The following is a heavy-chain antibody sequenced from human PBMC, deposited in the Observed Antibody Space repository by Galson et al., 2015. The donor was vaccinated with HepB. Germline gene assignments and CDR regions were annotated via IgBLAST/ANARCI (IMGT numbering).Heavy chain of an antibody. CDR1: GFTFSGSA. Sequence: SLRLSCAASGFTFSGSAIHWVRQAPGRGLEWIGRNGSKANSYATAYVASVRGRFTISRDDSKNTAFLQLNSLKTDDTAVYYCTRMGDLSGYSSLWGQGTLVTVSS. J-gene: IGHJ4*02. CDR2: NGSKANSYAT. CDR3: TRMGDLSGYSSL. D-gene: IGHD6-13*01. V-gene: IGHV3-73*01.